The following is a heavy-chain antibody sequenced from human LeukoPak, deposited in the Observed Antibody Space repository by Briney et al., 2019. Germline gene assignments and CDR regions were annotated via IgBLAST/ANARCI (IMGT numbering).Heavy chain of an antibody. J-gene: IGHJ4*02. V-gene: IGHV1-69*01. CDR3: ASSVGGYYDFDY. CDR2: IIPIFGTA. CDR1: GGTFSSYA. Sequence: ASVKVSCKASGGTFSSYAISWVRQAPGQGLEWMGGIIPIFGTANYAQKFQGRVTITADESTSTAYMELSSLRSEDTAAYYCASSVGGYYDFDYWGQGTLVTVSS. D-gene: IGHD3-22*01.